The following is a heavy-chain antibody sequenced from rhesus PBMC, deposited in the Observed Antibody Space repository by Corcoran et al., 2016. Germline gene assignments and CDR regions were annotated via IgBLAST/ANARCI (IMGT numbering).Heavy chain of an antibody. CDR1: GGSISDHSY. J-gene: IGHJ4*01. D-gene: IGHD6-31*01. V-gene: IGHV4-106*01. CDR3: AREGEQRLVGY. Sequence: QVQLQESGPGLVKPSETLSLTCAVSGGSISDHSYWRWISPPPGKGMEWIGYSYGSGGGNNYNPSLKNRVTISIDTSKNQFSLKLISVTAADTAVYYCAREGEQRLVGYWGQGVLVTVSS. CDR2: SYGSGGGN.